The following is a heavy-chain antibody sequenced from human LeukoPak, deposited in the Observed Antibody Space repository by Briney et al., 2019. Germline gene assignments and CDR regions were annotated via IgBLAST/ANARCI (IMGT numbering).Heavy chain of an antibody. V-gene: IGHV1-2*02. CDR2: MNPNSGGT. D-gene: IGHD3-10*01. CDR1: GYTFSMYY. Sequence: ASVKVSCKASGYTFSMYYMHWVRQATGQGLEWMGWMNPNSGGTNYAQKFQGRVTMTRDTSISTAYMELSRLRSDDTAVYYCARDSGERGSGSYLIAYWGQGTLVTVSS. CDR3: ARDSGERGSGSYLIAY. J-gene: IGHJ4*02.